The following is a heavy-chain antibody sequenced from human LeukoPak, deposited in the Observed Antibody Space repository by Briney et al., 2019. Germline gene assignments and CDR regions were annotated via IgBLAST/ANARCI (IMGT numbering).Heavy chain of an antibody. CDR1: GFTVSSNY. V-gene: IGHV3-66*01. CDR2: IYSGGST. J-gene: IGHJ6*02. CDR3: VGDIVVVVAAGPSSMDV. Sequence: GGSLRLSCAASGFTVSSNYMSWVRQAPGKGLEWVSVIYSGGSTYYADSVKGRFTISRDNSKNTLYLQMNSLRAEDTAVYYCVGDIVVVVAAGPSSMDVWGQGTTVTVSS. D-gene: IGHD2-15*01.